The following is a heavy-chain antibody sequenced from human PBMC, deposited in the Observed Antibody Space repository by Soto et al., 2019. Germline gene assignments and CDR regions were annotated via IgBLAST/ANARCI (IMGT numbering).Heavy chain of an antibody. CDR3: ARDRNLAYCGGDCYYYYGMDV. CDR1: GFTFSSYS. J-gene: IGHJ6*02. D-gene: IGHD2-21*02. CDR2: ISSSSYI. V-gene: IGHV3-21*01. Sequence: GGSLRLSCAASGFTFSSYSMNWVRQAPGKGLEWVSSISSSSYIYYADSVKGRFTISRDNAKNSLYLQMNSLRAEDTAVYYCARDRNLAYCGGDCYYYYGMDVWGQGTTVTVSS.